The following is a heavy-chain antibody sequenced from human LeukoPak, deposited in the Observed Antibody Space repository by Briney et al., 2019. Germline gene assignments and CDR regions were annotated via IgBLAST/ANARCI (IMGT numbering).Heavy chain of an antibody. V-gene: IGHV3-21*01. D-gene: IGHD6-13*01. CDR2: ITTTSSYI. J-gene: IGHJ4*02. Sequence: PGGSLRLSCAASGFTFSSYTMNWVRQAPGKGLEWVSSITTTSSYIYYADSVKGRFTISRDNAKNSLYLQMNSLRAEDTAVYYCARESATADTHFDYWGQGTLVTVSS. CDR3: ARESATADTHFDY. CDR1: GFTFSSYT.